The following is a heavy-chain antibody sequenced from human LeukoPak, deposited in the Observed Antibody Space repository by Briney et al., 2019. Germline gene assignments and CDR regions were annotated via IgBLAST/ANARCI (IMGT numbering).Heavy chain of an antibody. CDR3: AIVNVRTPIFEPNCFDP. D-gene: IGHD3-3*01. CDR1: GDSVSRNSAA. Sequence: SQTLSLTCAVSGDSVSRNSAAWNWNTPGKSRGLEWLIRTYYRTRSKWYTDYAGSMISRITIKPDPSKNQFSLHLNSLTPEDTAVYYWAIVNVRTPIFEPNCFDPWGQGTPVTVSS. J-gene: IGHJ5*02. V-gene: IGHV6-1*01. CDR2: TYYRTRSKWYT.